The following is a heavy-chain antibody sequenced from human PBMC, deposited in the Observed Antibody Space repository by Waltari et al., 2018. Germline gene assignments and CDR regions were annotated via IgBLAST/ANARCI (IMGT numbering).Heavy chain of an antibody. CDR3: AKGGYYDKRTVDY. V-gene: IGHV3-21*01. J-gene: IGHJ4*02. D-gene: IGHD3-22*01. CDR1: GFTCSSYS. CDR2: ISSSSGDI. Sequence: EVQLVESGGGLVKPGGSLRLSCAASGFTCSSYSMNWVRQAPGKGLEWVSSISSSSGDIYYADSVKGRFTISRDNAKNSLYLQMNSLRAEDTAVYYCAKGGYYDKRTVDYWGQGTLVTVSS.